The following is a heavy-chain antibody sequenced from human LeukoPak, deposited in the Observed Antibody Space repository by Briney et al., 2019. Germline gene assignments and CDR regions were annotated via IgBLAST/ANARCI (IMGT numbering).Heavy chain of an antibody. V-gene: IGHV3-30*02. CDR3: ATHSSGWAFDY. CDR1: GFTFSSYG. CDR2: IRYDGSNK. Sequence: GGSLRLSCAASGFTFSSYGMHWVRQAPGKGLEWVAFIRYDGSNKYYAGSVKGRFTISRDNSKNTLYLQMNSLRAEDTAVYYCATHSSGWAFDYWGQGTLVTVSS. J-gene: IGHJ4*02. D-gene: IGHD6-19*01.